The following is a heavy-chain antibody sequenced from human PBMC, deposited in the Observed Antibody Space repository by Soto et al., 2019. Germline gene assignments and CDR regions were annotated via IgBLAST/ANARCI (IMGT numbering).Heavy chain of an antibody. J-gene: IGHJ6*02. D-gene: IGHD3-3*01. CDR1: GGSISSSSYY. Sequence: SETLSLTCTVSGGSISSSSYYWGWIRQPPGKGLEWIGSIYYSGSTYYNPSLKSRVTISVDTSKNQFSLKLSSVTAADTAVYYCASLSYYDFWSGYFLDYYCYGMDVWGQGTTVTVSS. CDR3: ASLSYYDFWSGYFLDYYCYGMDV. CDR2: IYYSGST. V-gene: IGHV4-39*01.